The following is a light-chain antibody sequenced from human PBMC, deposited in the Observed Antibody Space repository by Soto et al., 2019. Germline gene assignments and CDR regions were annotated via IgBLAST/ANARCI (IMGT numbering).Light chain of an antibody. CDR1: QSINSC. Sequence: DVQMTQSPSSLSASLGDRVTITCRASQSINSCLNWYQQKPGKAPKLLIYAASNLQSGVPSRCSGSESGTDFILTISSLQPEDFATYYCQQIYVAPVTFGQGTKVEIK. CDR3: QQIYVAPVT. J-gene: IGKJ1*01. CDR2: AAS. V-gene: IGKV1-39*01.